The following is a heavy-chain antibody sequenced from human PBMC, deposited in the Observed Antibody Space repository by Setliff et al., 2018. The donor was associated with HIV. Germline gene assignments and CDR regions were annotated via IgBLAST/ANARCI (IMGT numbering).Heavy chain of an antibody. J-gene: IGHJ6*03. CDR1: GGSFSGYY. CDR3: ARGHDNKYYYFYYMDA. V-gene: IGHV4-38-2*01. CDR2: IYHSGST. Sequence: SETLSLTCAVYGGSFSGYYWGWIRQPPGKGLEWIGSIYHSGSTYYNPSLKSRVTISVDTSKKQFSLKLSSVTAADTAVYYCARGHDNKYYYFYYMDAWGKGTTVTVSS. D-gene: IGHD5-12*01.